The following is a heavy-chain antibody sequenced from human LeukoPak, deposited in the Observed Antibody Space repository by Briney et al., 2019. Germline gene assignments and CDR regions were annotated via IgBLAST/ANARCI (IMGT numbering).Heavy chain of an antibody. CDR1: GFTFSSYW. V-gene: IGHV3-7*03. J-gene: IGHJ4*02. D-gene: IGHD3-16*01. CDR3: ARELGGASFDY. Sequence: GGSLRLPCAASGFTFSSYWMSWVRQAPGKGLEWVANIKQDGSEKYYVDSVKGRFTISRDNAKNSLYLQMNSLRAEDTALYYCARELGGASFDYWGQGTLVTVSS. CDR2: IKQDGSEK.